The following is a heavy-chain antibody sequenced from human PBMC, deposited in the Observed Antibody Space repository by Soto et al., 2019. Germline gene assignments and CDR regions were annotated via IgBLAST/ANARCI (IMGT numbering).Heavy chain of an antibody. J-gene: IGHJ6*02. CDR1: GYSFTSYW. V-gene: IGHV5-51*01. CDR3: ARLQQQLVAGYYYYGMDG. Sequence: PGESLKISCKGSGYSFTSYWIGWVRQMPGKGLEWMGIIYPGDSDTRYSPSFQGQVTISADKSISTAYLQWSSLKASDTAMYYCARLQQQLVAGYYYYGMDGWGQVTTVTISS. CDR2: IYPGDSDT. D-gene: IGHD6-13*01.